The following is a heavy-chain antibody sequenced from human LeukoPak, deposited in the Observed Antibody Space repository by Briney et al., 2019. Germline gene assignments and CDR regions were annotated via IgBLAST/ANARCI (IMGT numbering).Heavy chain of an antibody. J-gene: IGHJ6*02. V-gene: IGHV3-21*01. CDR2: ISSSSSYI. CDR3: ARDPVLRFLEWYNQYYYCYYGMDV. Sequence: GGSLRLSCAASGFTFSSYSMNWVRQAPGKGLEWVSSISSSSSYIYYADSVKGRFTISRDNAKNSLYLQMNSLRAEDTAVYYCARDPVLRFLEWYNQYYYCYYGMDVWGQGTTVTVSS. CDR1: GFTFSSYS. D-gene: IGHD3-3*01.